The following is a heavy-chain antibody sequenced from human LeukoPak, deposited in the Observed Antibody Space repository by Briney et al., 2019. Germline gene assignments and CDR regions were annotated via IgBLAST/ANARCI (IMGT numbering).Heavy chain of an antibody. CDR3: AKHTAPGYSSSWYPD. J-gene: IGHJ4*02. CDR2: ISGSGGST. CDR1: GFTFSSYG. Sequence: GGTLRLSCAASGFTFSSYGMSWVRQAPGKGLEWVSAISGSGGSTYYADSVKGRFTISRDNTKNTLYLQMNSLRAEDTAVYYCAKHTAPGYSSSWYPDWGQGTLVTVSS. V-gene: IGHV3-23*01. D-gene: IGHD6-13*01.